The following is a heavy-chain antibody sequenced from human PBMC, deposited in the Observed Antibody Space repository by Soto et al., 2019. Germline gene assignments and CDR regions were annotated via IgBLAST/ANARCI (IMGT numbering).Heavy chain of an antibody. D-gene: IGHD6-19*01. Sequence: GVSLIISCAASGVTFSSYWMNWVRQAPGKGLEWVSSISRSSRNIYYADSVKGRCTISRDNAKNALYLHMNSLRAGDTAVYYCARDLKVAGTNLLYYYGMDVWGQGTTVTVSS. V-gene: IGHV3-21*01. CDR1: GVTFSSYW. CDR2: ISRSSRNI. J-gene: IGHJ6*02. CDR3: ARDLKVAGTNLLYYYGMDV.